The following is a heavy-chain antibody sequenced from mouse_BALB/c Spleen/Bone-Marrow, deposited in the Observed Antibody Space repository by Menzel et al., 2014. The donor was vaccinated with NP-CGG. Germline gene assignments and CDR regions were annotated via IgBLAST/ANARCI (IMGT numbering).Heavy chain of an antibody. J-gene: IGHJ2*01. CDR1: GFSLTDYG. Sequence: VQRVESGPGLVSPSQSLSITCTVPGFSLTDYGVNWVRQPPGKGLEWLGMIWGDGRTDYNSALKSRLSISKDNSKSQVFLKMNSLQTDDTARYYCARNYYDSSFYFDYWCQGTTLTVSS. CDR2: IWGDGRT. CDR3: ARNYYDSSFYFDY. V-gene: IGHV2-6-7*01. D-gene: IGHD1-1*01.